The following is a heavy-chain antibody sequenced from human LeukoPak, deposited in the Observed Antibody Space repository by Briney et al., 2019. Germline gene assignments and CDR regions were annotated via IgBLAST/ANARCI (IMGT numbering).Heavy chain of an antibody. J-gene: IGHJ4*02. D-gene: IGHD6-19*01. CDR2: ISYDGSNK. CDR1: GFTVSSYA. Sequence: GGSLRLSCAASGFTVSSYAMHWVRQAPGKGLEWVAVISYDGSNKYYADSVKGRFTISRDSSKNTLYLEMNSLNAEDTAVYYCARGGSSGWYSRSRTKYYFDYWGQGTLVTVSS. V-gene: IGHV3-30*04. CDR3: ARGGSSGWYSRSRTKYYFDY.